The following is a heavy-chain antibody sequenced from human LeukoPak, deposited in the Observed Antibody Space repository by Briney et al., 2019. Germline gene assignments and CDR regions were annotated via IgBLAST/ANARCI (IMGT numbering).Heavy chain of an antibody. D-gene: IGHD2-2*01. Sequence: EASVKVSCKASGYTFTGYYIHWVRQAPGQGLDWMGWINPNSGDTKYAQKFQGRVTMTRDTSISTGYMELSRLRSDDTAVCYCARDARHCTSSSCYSFYLDSWGQGTLVTVSS. CDR3: ARDARHCTSSSCYSFYLDS. CDR1: GYTFTGYY. V-gene: IGHV1-2*02. J-gene: IGHJ4*02. CDR2: INPNSGDT.